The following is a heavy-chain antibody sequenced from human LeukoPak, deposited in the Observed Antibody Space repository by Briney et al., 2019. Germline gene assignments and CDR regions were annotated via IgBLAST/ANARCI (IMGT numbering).Heavy chain of an antibody. Sequence: PSDTLSLTCAVSGYSLSNNNWWGWIRQPPGKGLEWIGYIDSGGSSNYNPSLKSRVTMSVDTSKNQFSLKLSSVTAADTAVYYCARSLSAGYYIFDYWGQGTLITVSS. CDR3: ARSLSAGYYIFDY. CDR2: IDSGGSS. CDR1: GYSLSNNNW. D-gene: IGHD3-22*01. V-gene: IGHV4-28*01. J-gene: IGHJ4*02.